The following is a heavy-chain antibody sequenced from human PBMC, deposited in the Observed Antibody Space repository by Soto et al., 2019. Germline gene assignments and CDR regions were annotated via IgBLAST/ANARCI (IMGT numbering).Heavy chain of an antibody. Sequence: SETLSLTCTVSGDPLSLGGYYWTWIRQHPGKGLEWIGYIYHTGTTYYNPSLTSRVSMSLDMVKNEFSLNLASVTAADTAVYYCARDGSSTANWLDPWGQGTRVTVSS. V-gene: IGHV4-31*03. CDR2: IYHTGTT. J-gene: IGHJ5*02. D-gene: IGHD2-2*01. CDR1: GDPLSLGGYY. CDR3: ARDGSSTANWLDP.